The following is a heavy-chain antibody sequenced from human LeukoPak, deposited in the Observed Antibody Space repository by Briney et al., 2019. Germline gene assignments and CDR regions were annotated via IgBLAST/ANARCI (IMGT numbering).Heavy chain of an antibody. CDR3: ARYSSGYGFDY. CDR1: GFTFSSHG. D-gene: IGHD3-22*01. Sequence: GGSLRLSCAASGFTFSSHGMHWVRQAPGKGLEWVALIWYDGSKEDYADSVKGRFTISRDNSKNTLYLQMNSLRVEDTAVYYCARYSSGYGFDYWGQGTLVTVSS. J-gene: IGHJ4*02. V-gene: IGHV3-33*08. CDR2: IWYDGSKE.